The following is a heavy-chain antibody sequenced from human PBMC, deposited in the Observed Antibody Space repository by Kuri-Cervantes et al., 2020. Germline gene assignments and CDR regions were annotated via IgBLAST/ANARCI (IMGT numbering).Heavy chain of an antibody. V-gene: IGHV1-3*01. CDR1: GYTFTSYG. CDR2: INAGNGNT. D-gene: IGHD2-2*01. CDR3: AKSGYCSSTSCLSEYFQH. Sequence: ASVKVSCKASGYTFTSYGISWVRQAPGQGLEWMGWINAGNGNTKYSQKFQGRVTITRDTSASTAYMELSSLRSEDTAVYYCAKSGYCSSTSCLSEYFQHWGQGTLVTVSS. J-gene: IGHJ1*01.